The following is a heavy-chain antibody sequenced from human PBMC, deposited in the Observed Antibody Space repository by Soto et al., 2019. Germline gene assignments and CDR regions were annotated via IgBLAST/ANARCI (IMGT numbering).Heavy chain of an antibody. CDR2: ISGSGGST. Sequence: WGSLRLSCAASGFTFSSYAMTWVRQAPGKGLEWVSSISGSGGSTYYADSVKGRFTISRDNSKNTLYLQMNSLRAEDTAVYYCAKIPPGYSYGYFYFDYWGQGTLVTVSS. J-gene: IGHJ4*02. CDR1: GFTFSSYA. D-gene: IGHD5-18*01. V-gene: IGHV3-23*01. CDR3: AKIPPGYSYGYFYFDY.